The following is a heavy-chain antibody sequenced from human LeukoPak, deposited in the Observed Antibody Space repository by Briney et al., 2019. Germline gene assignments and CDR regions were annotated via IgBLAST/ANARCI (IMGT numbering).Heavy chain of an antibody. J-gene: IGHJ4*02. D-gene: IGHD3-22*01. CDR1: GYTFTSYG. CDR3: AREHDDSSGYPFFDY. Sequence: ASVKVSCKASGYTFTSYGISWVRQAPGQGLEWMGWISAYNGNTNYAQKLQGRVTMTTDTSTSIAYMELRSLRSDDTAVYYCAREHDDSSGYPFFDYWGQGTLVTVSS. V-gene: IGHV1-18*01. CDR2: ISAYNGNT.